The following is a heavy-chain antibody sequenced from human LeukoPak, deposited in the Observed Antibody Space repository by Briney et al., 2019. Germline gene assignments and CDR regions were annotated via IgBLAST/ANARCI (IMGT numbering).Heavy chain of an antibody. D-gene: IGHD3-3*01. Sequence: GSLRLSCAASGFTFSSYAMSWIRQPPGKGLEWIGNIYYSGSTNYNPSLKSRVAISVDASKNQFSLKLSSVTAADTAVYYCAREKYYDFWSGYSTSQNYYYMDVWGKGTTVTVSS. CDR2: IYYSGST. J-gene: IGHJ6*03. CDR1: GFTFSSYA. CDR3: AREKYYDFWSGYSTSQNYYYMDV. V-gene: IGHV4-59*12.